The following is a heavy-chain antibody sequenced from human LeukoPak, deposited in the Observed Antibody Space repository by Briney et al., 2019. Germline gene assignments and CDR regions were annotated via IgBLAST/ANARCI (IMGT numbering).Heavy chain of an antibody. CDR3: AKERVVGTYTFDY. V-gene: IGHV3-23*01. J-gene: IGHJ4*02. Sequence: GGSLRLSCAASGFTFSIYDMSWVRQAPGKGLEWVSSISGSGGSTYYADSVKGRFTISRDNSKNTLYLQMYSLRVDDTAVYYCAKERVVGTYTFDYWGQGTLVTVSS. CDR2: ISGSGGST. D-gene: IGHD1-26*01. CDR1: GFTFSIYD.